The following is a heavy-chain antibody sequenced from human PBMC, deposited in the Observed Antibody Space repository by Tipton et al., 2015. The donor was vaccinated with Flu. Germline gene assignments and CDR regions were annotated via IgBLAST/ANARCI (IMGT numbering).Heavy chain of an antibody. J-gene: IGHJ4*02. CDR1: GGSIGSFY. CDR3: AGDPSLGMPDYFDH. V-gene: IGHV4-59*12. CDR2: IYNNAYT. Sequence: PGLVKPSETLSLTCTVSGGSIGSFYWNWIRQPPGKGLEWIGYIYNNAYTKYNPSLKSRVTISVDTSKKQFSLQLRSVTAADTAVYYCAGDPSLGMPDYFDHWGQGTLVTASS. D-gene: IGHD2-2*01.